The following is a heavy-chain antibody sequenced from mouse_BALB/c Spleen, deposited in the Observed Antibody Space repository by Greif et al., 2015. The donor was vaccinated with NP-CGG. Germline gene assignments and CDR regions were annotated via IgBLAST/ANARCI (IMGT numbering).Heavy chain of an antibody. CDR2: IWAGGST. D-gene: IGHD2-4*01. CDR3: ARDSLYDYDKVMDY. V-gene: IGHV2-9*02. CDR1: GFSLTSYG. J-gene: IGHJ4*01. Sequence: VKVVESGPGLVAPSQSLSITCTVSGFSLTSYGVHWVRQPPGKGLEWLGVIWAGGSTNYNSALMSRLSISKDNSKSQVFLKMNSLQTDDTAMYYCARDSLYDYDKVMDYWGQGTSVTVSS.